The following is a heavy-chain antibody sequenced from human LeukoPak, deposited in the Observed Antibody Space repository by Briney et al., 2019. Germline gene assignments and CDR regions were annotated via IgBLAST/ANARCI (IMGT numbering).Heavy chain of an antibody. Sequence: SETLSLTCTVSGGSISSSSYYWGWIRQPPGKGLEWLGSIYYNGSAYYNPSLKSRVTISVDTSKNQFSLKLSSVTAADTAVYYCARRITAATVWFDPWGQGTLVTVSS. CDR3: ARRITAATVWFDP. V-gene: IGHV4-39*01. D-gene: IGHD2-15*01. J-gene: IGHJ5*02. CDR2: IYYNGSA. CDR1: GGSISSSSYY.